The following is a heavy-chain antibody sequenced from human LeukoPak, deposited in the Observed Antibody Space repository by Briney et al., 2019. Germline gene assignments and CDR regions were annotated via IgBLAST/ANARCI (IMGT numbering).Heavy chain of an antibody. Sequence: ASVKVSCKVSGYTFTSYDINWVRQATGQGLEWMGWMNPNSGNTGYAQKFQGRVTMTRNTSLSTAYMELSSLRSEDTAVYYCARSPVGDIVVVPAAEPKIYGMDVWGQGTTVTVSS. D-gene: IGHD2-2*01. CDR3: ARSPVGDIVVVPAAEPKIYGMDV. CDR2: MNPNSGNT. CDR1: GYTFTSYD. V-gene: IGHV1-8*01. J-gene: IGHJ6*02.